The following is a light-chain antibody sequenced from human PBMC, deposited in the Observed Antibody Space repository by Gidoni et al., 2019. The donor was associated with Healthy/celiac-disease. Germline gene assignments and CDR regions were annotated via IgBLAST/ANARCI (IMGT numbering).Light chain of an antibody. Sequence: SSELTQDPTVSVALGQTVRITCQGDSRRSYYARWYQQKPGQAPVLVIYGKNNRPSGIPDRFSGSSSGNTASVTITGSQAEDEADYYCNSRDSSGNHLGVFGGGTKLTVL. CDR1: SRRSYY. CDR3: NSRDSSGNHLGV. J-gene: IGLJ2*01. V-gene: IGLV3-19*01. CDR2: GKN.